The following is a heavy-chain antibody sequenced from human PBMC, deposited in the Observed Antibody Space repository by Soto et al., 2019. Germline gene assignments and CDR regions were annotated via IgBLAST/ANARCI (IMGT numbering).Heavy chain of an antibody. CDR1: GYSFTSYW. CDR3: ARTNGAGSYYNH. Sequence: GESLKISCKGSGYSFTSYWISWVRQMPGKGLEWMGRIDPSDSYTNYSPSFQGHVTISADNSISTAYLQWSSLRASDTAIYYCARTNGAGSYYNHWGQGTLVTVSS. CDR2: IDPSDSYT. D-gene: IGHD3-10*01. V-gene: IGHV5-10-1*01. J-gene: IGHJ5*02.